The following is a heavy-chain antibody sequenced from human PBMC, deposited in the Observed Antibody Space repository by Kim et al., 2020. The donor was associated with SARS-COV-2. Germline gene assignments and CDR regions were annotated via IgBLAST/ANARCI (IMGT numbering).Heavy chain of an antibody. Sequence: SETLSLTCTVSGGSISSYYWSWIRQPPGKGLEWYGYLYYSGSTKYNPSLKSRFTILVDTSKNHFSLKLRTVTDADTAVYYCARGWGGYAFDILSQGPTVT. V-gene: IGHV4-59*01. D-gene: IGHD3-16*01. J-gene: IGHJ3*02. CDR2: LYYSGST. CDR1: GGSISSYY. CDR3: ARGWGGYAFDI.